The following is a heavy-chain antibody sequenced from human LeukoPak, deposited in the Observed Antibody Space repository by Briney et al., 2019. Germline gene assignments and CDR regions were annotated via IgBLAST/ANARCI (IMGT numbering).Heavy chain of an antibody. CDR2: INPNSGGT. V-gene: IGHV1/OR15-1*04. D-gene: IGHD3-10*01. J-gene: IGHJ3*02. CDR3: ARDPQNAEGVDAFDI. CDR1: GYTFTDYY. Sequence: VASVKVSCKASGYTFTDYYMHWVRQAPGQELGWMGRINPNSGGTNYAQKFQGRFTMTRDTSTSTVYMELSSLRSEDTAVYYCARDPQNAEGVDAFDIWGQGTMVTVSS.